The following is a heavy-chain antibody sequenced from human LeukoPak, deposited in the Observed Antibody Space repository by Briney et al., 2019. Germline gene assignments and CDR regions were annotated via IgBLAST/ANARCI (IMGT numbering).Heavy chain of an antibody. CDR1: GGSISSYH. V-gene: IGHV4-59*01. CDR2: IYYSGST. CDR3: ARDHGFSYGYWFDP. Sequence: SETLSLTCTVSGGSISSYHWSWIRQPPGKGLEWIGYIYYSGSTNYNPSLKSRVTISVDTSKNQFSLKLSSVTAADTAVYYCARDHGFSYGYWFDPWGQGTLVTVSS. D-gene: IGHD5-18*01. J-gene: IGHJ5*02.